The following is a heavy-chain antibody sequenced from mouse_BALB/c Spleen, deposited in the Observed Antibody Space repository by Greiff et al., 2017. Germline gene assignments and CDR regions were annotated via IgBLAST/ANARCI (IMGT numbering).Heavy chain of an antibody. Sequence: EVQGVESGGGLVKPGGSLKLSCAASGFTFSDYYMYWVRQTPEKRLEWVATISDGGSYTYYPDSVKGRFTISRDNAKNNLYLQMSSLKSEDTAMYYCASPMITTGAWFAYWGQGTLVTVSA. CDR1: GFTFSDYY. V-gene: IGHV5-4*02. CDR3: ASPMITTGAWFAY. CDR2: ISDGGSYT. J-gene: IGHJ3*01. D-gene: IGHD2-4*01.